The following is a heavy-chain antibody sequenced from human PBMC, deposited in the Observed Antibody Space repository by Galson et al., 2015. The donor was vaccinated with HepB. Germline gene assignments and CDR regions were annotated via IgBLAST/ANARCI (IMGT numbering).Heavy chain of an antibody. CDR3: ARDQGIAAAAENYYYYYGMDV. D-gene: IGHD6-13*01. V-gene: IGHV3-30-3*01. Sequence: SLRLSCAASGFTFSSYAMHWVRQAPGKGLEWVAVISYDGSNKYYADSVKGRFTISRDNSKNTLYLQMNSLRAEDTAMYYCARDQGIAAAAENYYYYYGMDVWGQGTTVTVSS. CDR1: GFTFSSYA. CDR2: ISYDGSNK. J-gene: IGHJ6*02.